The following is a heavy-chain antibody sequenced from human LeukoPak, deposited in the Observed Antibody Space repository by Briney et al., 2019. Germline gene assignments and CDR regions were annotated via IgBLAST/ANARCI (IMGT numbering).Heavy chain of an antibody. V-gene: IGHV4-34*01. Sequence: PSETLSLTCAVYGGSFSGYYWSWIRQPPGKGLEWIGEINHSGSTNYNPSLKSRVTISVDTSKNQFSLKLSSVTAADTAVYYCARGLGASIAAPRPNRTSDYWGQGTLVTVSS. D-gene: IGHD6-6*01. CDR1: GGSFSGYY. CDR3: ARGLGASIAAPRPNRTSDY. J-gene: IGHJ4*02. CDR2: INHSGST.